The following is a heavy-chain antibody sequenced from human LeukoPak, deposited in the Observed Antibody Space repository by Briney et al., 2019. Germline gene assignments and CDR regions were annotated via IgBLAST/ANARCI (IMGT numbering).Heavy chain of an antibody. CDR1: GFTFGDYA. Sequence: PGGSLRLSCTASGFTFGDYAMSWFRQAPGKGLEWVGFIRSKAYGGTTEYAASVKGRFTISRDDSKSIAYLQMNSLKTEDTAVYYCTSDDSSGWFYFDYWGQGTLVTVSS. J-gene: IGHJ4*02. CDR2: IRSKAYGGTT. D-gene: IGHD6-19*01. CDR3: TSDDSSGWFYFDY. V-gene: IGHV3-49*03.